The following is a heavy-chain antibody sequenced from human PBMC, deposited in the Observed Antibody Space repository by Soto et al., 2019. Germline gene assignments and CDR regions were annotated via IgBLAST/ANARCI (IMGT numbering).Heavy chain of an antibody. CDR1: GYIFTSYG. CDR3: AREYSSSYGAFDI. J-gene: IGHJ3*02. Sequence: GASVKVSCKASGYIFTSYGITCVRQAPGQGLEWMGWINTYNGNTNYAQKLQGRVTVTTDTSTNTAYMELRSLRSDDTAMYYCAREYSSSYGAFDIWGQGTKVTVSS. CDR2: INTYNGNT. D-gene: IGHD6-19*01. V-gene: IGHV1-18*01.